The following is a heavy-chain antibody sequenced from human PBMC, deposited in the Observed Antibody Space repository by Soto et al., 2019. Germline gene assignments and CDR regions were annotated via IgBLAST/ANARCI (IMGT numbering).Heavy chain of an antibody. V-gene: IGHV1-2*02. J-gene: IGHJ4*02. CDR2: INPNSGGP. D-gene: IGHD2-15*01. CDR3: ARVRGGGSEYFFDY. CDR1: GYTFTGYY. Sequence: GASVKVSCKASGYTFTGYYIHWVRQAPGQRLEWMGYINPNSGGPNYAQKFQGRVTLTTDTSTSTVYMELSSLRSDDTAVYYCARVRGGGSEYFFDYWGQGTLVTVSS.